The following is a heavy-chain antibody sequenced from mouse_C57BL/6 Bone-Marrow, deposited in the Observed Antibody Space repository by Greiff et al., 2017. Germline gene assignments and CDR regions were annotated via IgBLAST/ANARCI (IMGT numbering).Heavy chain of an antibody. CDR1: GFSLTSYG. D-gene: IGHD2-1*01. CDR3: AVYYGNPPFDY. CDR2: IRSGGST. J-gene: IGHJ2*01. V-gene: IGHV2-2*01. Sequence: QVQLQQSGPGLVQPSQSLSITCTVSGFSLTSYGVHWVSQSPGKGLEWLGVIRSGGSTDYNAAFISRPSISKDNTKSQVFFKMHSLQADDTAIYYCAVYYGNPPFDYWGQGTTLTVSS.